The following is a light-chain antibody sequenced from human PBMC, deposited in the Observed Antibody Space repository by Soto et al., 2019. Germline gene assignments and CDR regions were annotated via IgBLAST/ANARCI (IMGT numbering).Light chain of an antibody. Sequence: EIMLTQSPGTLSLSPGERATLSCRASQSVSSSYLAWYQQKPGQAPRLLIYGASSRATGIPDRFSGSESGTDFTLTISRLEPEDFAVYYCQQYGSSLLYTFGQGTKLEIK. J-gene: IGKJ2*01. CDR1: QSVSSSY. CDR3: QQYGSSLLYT. CDR2: GAS. V-gene: IGKV3-20*01.